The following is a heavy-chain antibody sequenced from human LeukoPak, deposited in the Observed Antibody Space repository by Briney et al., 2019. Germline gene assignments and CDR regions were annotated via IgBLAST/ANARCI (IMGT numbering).Heavy chain of an antibody. CDR3: ARSIPLWEDLRRDWFDP. CDR1: GYTFTNYD. Sequence: GASVKVSCKASGYTFTNYDINWVRQATGQGLEWMGWMNPNSGNTGFAQKFQGRVTISRNTSISTAYMELSSLRSEDTAVYYCARSIPLWEDLRRDWFDPWGQGTQVTVSS. CDR2: MNPNSGNT. D-gene: IGHD1-26*01. V-gene: IGHV1-8*01. J-gene: IGHJ5*02.